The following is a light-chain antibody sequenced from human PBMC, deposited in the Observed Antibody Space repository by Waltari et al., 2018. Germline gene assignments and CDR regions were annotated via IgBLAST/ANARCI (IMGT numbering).Light chain of an antibody. J-gene: IGLJ3*02. CDR1: SSNIGSRS. Sequence: QSVLTQPPSVSAAPGQRVTISCSGSSSNIGSRSVSWYQQVPGTAPKLLIYENDKGPSGISDQFSGSKSGTSATLGITGLQTGDEADYYCGTWDVSPGAGAFGGGTKLTVL. CDR3: GTWDVSPGAGA. V-gene: IGLV1-51*02. CDR2: END.